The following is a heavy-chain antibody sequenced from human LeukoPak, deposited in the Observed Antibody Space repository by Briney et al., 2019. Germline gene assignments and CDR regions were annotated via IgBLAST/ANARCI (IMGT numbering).Heavy chain of an antibody. D-gene: IGHD3-10*01. V-gene: IGHV3-20*01. CDR2: INWNGGST. CDR1: GFTFDDFG. Sequence: GGSLRPSCAASGFTFDDFGMSWVRQAPGKGLEWVSGINWNGGSTGYADSVKGRFTISRDNAKNSLYLQINSLRADDTALYHCARPPYGSGAFDYWGQGTLVTVSS. J-gene: IGHJ4*02. CDR3: ARPPYGSGAFDY.